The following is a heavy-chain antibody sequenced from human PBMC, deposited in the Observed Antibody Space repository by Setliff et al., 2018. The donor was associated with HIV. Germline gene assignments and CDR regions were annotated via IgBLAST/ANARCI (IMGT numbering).Heavy chain of an antibody. CDR1: YATLSTADYY. CDR3: ARQSTTSRGFDS. CDR2: VSYTGTT. D-gene: IGHD2-2*01. Sequence: SETLSLTCTASYATLSTADYYWTWIRQPPGKGLEWIGFVSYTGTTRYSPSLRSRISISIDASKNKFSLQLSSVTAADPAVYYCARQSTTSRGFDSWGQGTLVTVSS. J-gene: IGHJ4*02. V-gene: IGHV4-30-4*01.